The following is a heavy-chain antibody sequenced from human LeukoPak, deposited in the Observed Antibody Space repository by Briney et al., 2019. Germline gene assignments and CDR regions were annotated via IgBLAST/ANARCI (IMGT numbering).Heavy chain of an antibody. CDR3: ARDAAVLRFLEWLTRKDYFDY. D-gene: IGHD3-3*01. CDR1: GYTFTSYG. V-gene: IGHV1-18*01. J-gene: IGHJ4*02. CDR2: ISAYNGNT. Sequence: ASVKVSCKASGYTFTSYGISWVRQAPGQGLGWMGWISAYNGNTNYAQKLQGRVTMTTDTSTSTAYMELRSLRSDDTAVYYCARDAAVLRFLEWLTRKDYFDYWGQGTLVTVSS.